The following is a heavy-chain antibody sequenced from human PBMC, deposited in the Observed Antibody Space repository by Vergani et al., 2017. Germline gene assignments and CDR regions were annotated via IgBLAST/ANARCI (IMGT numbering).Heavy chain of an antibody. CDR1: GFTFDDYA. D-gene: IGHD4-17*01. V-gene: IGHV3-9*01. Sequence: EVQLVESGGGLVQPGRSLRLSCAASGFTFDDYAMHWVRQAPGKGLEWVSGISWNSGSIGYADSVKGRFTISRDNAKNSLYLQMNSLRAEDTALYYCTKDTFASYGDFGTLDYWGQGTLVTVSS. J-gene: IGHJ4*02. CDR2: ISWNSGSI. CDR3: TKDTFASYGDFGTLDY.